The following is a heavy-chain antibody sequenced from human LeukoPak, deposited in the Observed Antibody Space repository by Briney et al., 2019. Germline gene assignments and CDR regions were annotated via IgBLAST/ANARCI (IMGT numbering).Heavy chain of an antibody. CDR2: IKQDGSEK. CDR3: ARDLPYCGGDCYSNPFDY. D-gene: IGHD2-21*02. J-gene: IGHJ4*02. Sequence: GGSLRLSCATSGFTFSSYVMSWVRQAPGKGLEWVANIKQDGSEKYYVDSVKGRFTISRDNAKNSLYLQMNSLRAEDTAVYYCARDLPYCGGDCYSNPFDYWGQGTLVTVSS. V-gene: IGHV3-7*01. CDR1: GFTFSSYV.